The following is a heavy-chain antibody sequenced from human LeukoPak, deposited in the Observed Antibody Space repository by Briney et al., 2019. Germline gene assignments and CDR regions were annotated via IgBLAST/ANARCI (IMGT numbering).Heavy chain of an antibody. CDR1: GFTFSSYW. V-gene: IGHV3-74*01. J-gene: IGHJ4*02. D-gene: IGHD4-23*01. CDR3: ARDLRTPSDTNIAIDY. CDR2: INNDERSA. Sequence: GGSLRLSCAASGFTFSSYWMHWVRQGPGKGLVRVSRINNDERSANYADSVKGRLTISRDNAKNTLYLQMNSLRAEDTAVYYCARDLRTPSDTNIAIDYWGQGTLVTVSS.